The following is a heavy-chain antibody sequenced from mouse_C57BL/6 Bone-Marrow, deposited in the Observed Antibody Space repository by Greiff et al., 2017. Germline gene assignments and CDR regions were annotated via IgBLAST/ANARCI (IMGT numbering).Heavy chain of an antibody. Sequence: QVQLQPSGAELVTPGASVTMSCKASGYTFTTYPIEWLKQNHGKSLEWIGNFHPYNDDTKYNEKFKGKATLTVEKSSNTVYLELSRLTSDDSAVYYCARSSTFFYYFDYWGQGTTLTVSS. D-gene: IGHD5-1*01. CDR2: FHPYNDDT. J-gene: IGHJ2*01. V-gene: IGHV1-47*01. CDR3: ARSSTFFYYFDY. CDR1: GYTFTTYP.